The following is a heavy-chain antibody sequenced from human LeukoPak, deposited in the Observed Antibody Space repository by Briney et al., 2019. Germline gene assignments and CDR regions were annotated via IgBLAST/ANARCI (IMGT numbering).Heavy chain of an antibody. J-gene: IGHJ4*02. CDR3: ARVSGWLPGDY. Sequence: GGSLRLSCSVSGFTFSNYAMHWVRQAPGKGLEWVAVISHDESNKYYVDSVKGRFTVSRDNSRSTLYLQMSSLRPEDTAVYFCARVSGWLPGDYWGQGTLVTVSS. D-gene: IGHD6-19*01. CDR2: ISHDESNK. CDR1: GFTFSNYA. V-gene: IGHV3-30-3*01.